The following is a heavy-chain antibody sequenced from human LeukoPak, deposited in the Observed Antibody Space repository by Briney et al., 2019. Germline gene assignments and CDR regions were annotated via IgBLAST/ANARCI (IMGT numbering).Heavy chain of an antibody. Sequence: SETLSLTCTVSGGSISSYYWAWIRQPPGKGLEWIGSIYKTGSTNYSPSLKSRVFISVDTSNNQFSLKLSSVTAADTAVYYCARVRGYGRDYYYYYMDVWGKGTTVTVSS. CDR2: IYKTGST. V-gene: IGHV4-39*07. CDR3: ARVRGYGRDYYYYYMDV. J-gene: IGHJ6*03. CDR1: GGSISSYY. D-gene: IGHD5-18*01.